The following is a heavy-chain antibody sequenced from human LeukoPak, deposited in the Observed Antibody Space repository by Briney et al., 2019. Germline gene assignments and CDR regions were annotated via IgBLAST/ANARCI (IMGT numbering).Heavy chain of an antibody. D-gene: IGHD2-2*02. V-gene: IGHV1-2*02. J-gene: IGHJ4*02. CDR3: AREPFGGPAAIPGSPSFDY. Sequence: GASVKVSCKASGYTFTGYYMHWVRQAPGQGLEWMGWINPNSGGTNYAQKFQGRVTMTRDTSISTAYMELSRLRSDDTAVYYCAREPFGGPAAIPGSPSFDYWGQGTLVTVSS. CDR1: GYTFTGYY. CDR2: INPNSGGT.